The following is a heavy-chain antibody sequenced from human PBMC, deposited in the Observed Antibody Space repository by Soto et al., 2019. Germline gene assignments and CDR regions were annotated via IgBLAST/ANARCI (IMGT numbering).Heavy chain of an antibody. J-gene: IGHJ4*02. D-gene: IGHD6-13*01. CDR2: IYPGDSDT. CDR3: ARLIQAAAAIDY. Sequence: PGESLTIAFTGSGYSFARYWIGWVRQMPGKGLEWMGIIYPGDSDTRYSPSFQGQVTISADKSISTAYLQWSSLKASDTAMYYCARLIQAAAAIDYWGQGTLVTVSS. CDR1: GYSFARYW. V-gene: IGHV5-51*01.